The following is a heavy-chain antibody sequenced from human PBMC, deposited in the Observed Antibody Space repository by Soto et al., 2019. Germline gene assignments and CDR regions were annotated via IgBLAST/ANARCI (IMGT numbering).Heavy chain of an antibody. Sequence: SETLSLTCTVSGGSISSGGYYWSWIRQHPGKGLEWIGFIYYGGSTNYNPSLKSRVTISVDTPKNQFSLKLSSVTAADTAVYYCARASGCSDGSCAFAPWGQGTLVTVSS. CDR2: IYYGGST. J-gene: IGHJ5*02. CDR3: ARASGCSDGSCAFAP. V-gene: IGHV4-61*08. CDR1: GGSISSGGYY. D-gene: IGHD2-15*01.